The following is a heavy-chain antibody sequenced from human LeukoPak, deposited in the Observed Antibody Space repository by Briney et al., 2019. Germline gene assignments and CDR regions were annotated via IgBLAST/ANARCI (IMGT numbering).Heavy chain of an antibody. D-gene: IGHD3-10*01. CDR2: VSYDETIK. CDR3: ARDLAARGVIISPSYYFDY. J-gene: IGHJ4*02. CDR1: GLTLSKYG. V-gene: IGHV3-30*03. Sequence: GGSLRLSCAASGLTLSKYGIHWVRQAPGKGLEWVAVVSYDETIKYYADSVKGRFTISRDNSKNTLYLQMNSLRAEDTAVYYCARDLAARGVIISPSYYFDYWGQGTLVTVTS.